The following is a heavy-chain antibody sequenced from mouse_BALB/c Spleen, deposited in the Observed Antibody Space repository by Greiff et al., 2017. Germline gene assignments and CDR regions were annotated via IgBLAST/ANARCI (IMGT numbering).Heavy chain of an antibody. CDR1: GFNIKDTY. Sequence: VQLKQSGAELVKPGASVKLSCTASGFNIKDTYMHWVKQRPEQGLEWIGRIDPANGNTKYDPKFQGKATITADTSSNTAYLQLSSLTSEDTAVYYCALIYYGYDWFAYWGQGTLVTVSA. D-gene: IGHD2-2*01. V-gene: IGHV14-3*02. CDR3: ALIYYGYDWFAY. J-gene: IGHJ3*01. CDR2: IDPANGNT.